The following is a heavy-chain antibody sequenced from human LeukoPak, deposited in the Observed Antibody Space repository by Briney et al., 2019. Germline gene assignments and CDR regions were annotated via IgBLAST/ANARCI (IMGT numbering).Heavy chain of an antibody. CDR1: GGSINNYY. Sequence: PSETLSLTCTVSGGSINNYYWSWIRQPPGKGLEWIAYIYYSGSTNYNPSLESRVTMSVDTSNNRFSLKLSSVTAADTAVYYCARFRHVLDYYDSTGYYYKGGFDYWGQGTLVTVSS. V-gene: IGHV4-59*01. J-gene: IGHJ4*02. CDR2: IYYSGST. CDR3: ARFRHVLDYYDSTGYYYKGGFDY. D-gene: IGHD3-22*01.